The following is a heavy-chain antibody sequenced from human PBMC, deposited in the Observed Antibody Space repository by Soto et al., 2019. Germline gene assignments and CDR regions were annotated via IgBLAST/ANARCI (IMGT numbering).Heavy chain of an antibody. D-gene: IGHD5-18*01. V-gene: IGHV4-31*03. CDR1: GGSISSGGYY. CDR2: IYYSGST. CDR3: AREYINTQRALDY. J-gene: IGHJ4*02. Sequence: LSLTCTVSGGSISSGGYYWSWIRQHPGKDLEWIGYIYYSGSTYYNPSLKSRVTISVDTSKNQFSLKLSSVTAADTAVYYCAREYINTQRALDYWGQGTLVTVSS.